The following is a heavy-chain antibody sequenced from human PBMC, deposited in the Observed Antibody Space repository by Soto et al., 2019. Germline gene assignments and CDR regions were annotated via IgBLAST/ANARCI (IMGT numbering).Heavy chain of an antibody. Sequence: SETLSLTCSVSGDSMNSGGYYWSWIRQHPGKGLEWIGYIYSNGDTYYNPSLKSRVTISIDTSKNQFSLNLTSVTAADTAVYYCARRGGSSSGYYYYAMDVWGQGTTVTVSS. CDR1: GDSMNSGGYY. CDR3: ARRGGSSSGYYYYAMDV. V-gene: IGHV4-31*03. D-gene: IGHD6-6*01. J-gene: IGHJ6*02. CDR2: IYSNGDT.